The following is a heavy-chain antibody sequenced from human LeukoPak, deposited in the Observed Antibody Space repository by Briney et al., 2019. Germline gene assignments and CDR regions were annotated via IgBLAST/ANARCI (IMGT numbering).Heavy chain of an antibody. CDR1: GFTFNTYW. D-gene: IGHD7-27*01. CDR3: ARDLGVRLGSYYYYYMDV. J-gene: IGHJ6*03. V-gene: IGHV3-20*04. Sequence: PGGSLRLSCAASGFTFNTYWMSWVRQAPGKGLEWVSGINWNGGSTGYAESVKGRFTISRDNAKNSLYLQMNSLRAEDTALYYCARDLGVRLGSYYYYYMDVWGKGTTVTVSS. CDR2: INWNGGST.